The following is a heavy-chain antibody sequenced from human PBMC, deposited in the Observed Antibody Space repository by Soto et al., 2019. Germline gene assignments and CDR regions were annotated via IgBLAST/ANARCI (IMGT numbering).Heavy chain of an antibody. D-gene: IGHD3-22*01. CDR2: IIPIFGTA. Sequence: QVQLVQSGAEVKKPGSSVKVSCKASGCTFSSYAISWVRQAPGQGLEWMGGIIPIFGTANYAQKFQGRVTITADESTSTAYMELSSLRSEDTAVYYCARDNYYDVREEDYGMDVWGQGTTVTVSS. CDR1: GCTFSSYA. CDR3: ARDNYYDVREEDYGMDV. V-gene: IGHV1-69*01. J-gene: IGHJ6*02.